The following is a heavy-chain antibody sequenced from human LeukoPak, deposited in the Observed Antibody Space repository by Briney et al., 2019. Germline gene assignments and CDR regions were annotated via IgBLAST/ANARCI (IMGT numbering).Heavy chain of an antibody. J-gene: IGHJ4*02. Sequence: PSETLSLTCAVYGGSFSGYYWSWIRQPPGKGLEWIGEINHSGSTNYNPSLKSRVTMSVDTSKNQFSLKLSSVTAADTAVYYCARDSRGYYFDYWGQGTLVTVSS. V-gene: IGHV4-34*01. CDR2: INHSGST. CDR3: ARDSRGYYFDY. CDR1: GGSFSGYY. D-gene: IGHD3-22*01.